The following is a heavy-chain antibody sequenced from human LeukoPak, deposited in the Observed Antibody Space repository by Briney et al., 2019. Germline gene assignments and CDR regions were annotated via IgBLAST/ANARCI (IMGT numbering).Heavy chain of an antibody. CDR3: ARGREVTRDFDY. V-gene: IGHV4-34*01. J-gene: IGHJ4*02. D-gene: IGHD4-11*01. Sequence: PSETLSLTCVVSGGSFSGYYWTWIRQPPGKGLEWIGDVNHSGSTNYNPSLESRVTISVDTSKSQFSLKLSSVTAADTSVYYCARGREVTRDFDYWGQGTLVSVSS. CDR2: VNHSGST. CDR1: GGSFSGYY.